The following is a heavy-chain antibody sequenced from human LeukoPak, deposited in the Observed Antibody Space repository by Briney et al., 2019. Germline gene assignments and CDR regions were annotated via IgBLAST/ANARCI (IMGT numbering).Heavy chain of an antibody. Sequence: GASVKVSCKASGYTFSSYAISWVRQAPGQGLEWMGGIIPIFGTANYAQKFQGRVTITADESTSTAYMELSSLRSEDTAVYYCARGVLGDQLGDTAMVTYFDYWGQGTLVTVSS. D-gene: IGHD5-18*01. J-gene: IGHJ4*02. CDR1: GYTFSSYA. CDR2: IIPIFGTA. CDR3: ARGVLGDQLGDTAMVTYFDY. V-gene: IGHV1-69*13.